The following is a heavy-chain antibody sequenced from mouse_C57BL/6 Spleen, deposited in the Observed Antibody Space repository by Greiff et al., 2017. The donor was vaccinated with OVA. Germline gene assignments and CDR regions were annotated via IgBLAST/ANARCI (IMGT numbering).Heavy chain of an antibody. CDR1: GFSLTSYG. V-gene: IGHV2-5*01. CDR2: IWRGGST. CDR3: ATAITTVPYYYAMDY. D-gene: IGHD1-1*01. J-gene: IGHJ4*01. Sequence: VKLMESGPGLVQPSQSLSITCTVSGFSLTSYGVHWVRQSPGKGLEWLGVIWRGGSTDYNAAFMSRLSITKDNSKSQVFFKMNSLQADDTAIYYCATAITTVPYYYAMDYWGQGTSVTVSS.